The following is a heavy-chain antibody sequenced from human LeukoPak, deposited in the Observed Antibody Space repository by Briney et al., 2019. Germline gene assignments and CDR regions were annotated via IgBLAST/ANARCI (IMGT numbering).Heavy chain of an antibody. CDR3: VMLWLLPTGHDY. J-gene: IGHJ4*02. CDR1: GFTFSSYA. D-gene: IGHD3-22*01. Sequence: GGSLRLSCAASGFTFSSYAMHWVRQAPGKGLEWVAVISYDGSNKYYADSVKGRFTISRDNSKNTLYLQMNSLRAEDTAVYYCVMLWLLPTGHDYWGQGTLVTVSS. CDR2: ISYDGSNK. V-gene: IGHV3-30-3*01.